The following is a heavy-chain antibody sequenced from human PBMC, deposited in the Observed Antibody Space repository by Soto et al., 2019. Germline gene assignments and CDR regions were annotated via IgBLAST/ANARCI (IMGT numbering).Heavy chain of an antibody. V-gene: IGHV3-73*02. Sequence: EVQLVESGGGLVQPGGSLKLSCAASGFTFSGSAMHWVRQASGKGLQWVGRIRSKANSYATSYDASVKGRFTISRDDSKNTAYLQINSLRTEDTAVYYCTRRYFYDSSGYYMDDYWGQGTLVTVSS. CDR2: IRSKANSYAT. D-gene: IGHD3-22*01. CDR1: GFTFSGSA. CDR3: TRRYFYDSSGYYMDDY. J-gene: IGHJ4*02.